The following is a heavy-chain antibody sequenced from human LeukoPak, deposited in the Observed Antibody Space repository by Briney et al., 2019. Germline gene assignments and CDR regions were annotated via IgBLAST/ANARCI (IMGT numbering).Heavy chain of an antibody. CDR2: IYYSGST. Sequence: LETLSLTCTVSGGSISSSSYYWGWIRQPPGKGLEWTGSIYYSGSTYYNPSLKSRVTISVDTSKNQFSLKLSSVTAADTAVYYCARAVVVPAAIGGWFDPWGQGTLVTVSS. V-gene: IGHV4-39*07. J-gene: IGHJ5*02. CDR3: ARAVVVPAAIGGWFDP. CDR1: GGSISSSSYY. D-gene: IGHD2-2*01.